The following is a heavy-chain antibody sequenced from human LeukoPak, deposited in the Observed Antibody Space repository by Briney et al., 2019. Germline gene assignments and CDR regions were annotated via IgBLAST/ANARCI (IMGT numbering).Heavy chain of an antibody. Sequence: GGSLRLSCAASGFTFSSDWMSWVRQAPGKGLEWVANIKQEGSEKYYVDSVKCRFTISRDNSKNTLYLQMNSLRDEDTAVYYCAKDWRFLEWGYYYYMDVWGKGTTVTVSS. D-gene: IGHD3-3*01. CDR3: AKDWRFLEWGYYYYMDV. CDR1: GFTFSSDW. CDR2: IKQEGSEK. V-gene: IGHV3-7*01. J-gene: IGHJ6*03.